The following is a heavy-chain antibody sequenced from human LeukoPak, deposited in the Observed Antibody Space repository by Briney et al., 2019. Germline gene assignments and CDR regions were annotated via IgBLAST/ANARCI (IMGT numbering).Heavy chain of an antibody. D-gene: IGHD3-22*01. J-gene: IGHJ4*02. CDR2: IYYSGST. CDR3: ARDSVDYYDSSGYSGFDY. CDR1: GGSISSGGYS. V-gene: IGHV4-30-4*07. Sequence: SETLSLTCAVSGGSISSGGYSWSWIRQPPGKGLEWIGYIYYSGSTYYNPSLKSRVTLSVDTSKNQFSLKLSSVTAADTAVYYCARDSVDYYDSSGYSGFDYWGQGTLVTVSS.